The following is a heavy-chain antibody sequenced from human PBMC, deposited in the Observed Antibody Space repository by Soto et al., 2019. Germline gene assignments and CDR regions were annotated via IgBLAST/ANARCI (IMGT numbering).Heavy chain of an antibody. V-gene: IGHV3-23*01. CDR3: AKAPIVVVPAAHYYYYMDV. J-gene: IGHJ6*03. D-gene: IGHD2-2*01. CDR2: ISGSGGST. CDR1: GFTFSSYA. Sequence: GGSLRLSCAASGFTFSSYAMSWVRQAPGKGLEWVSAISGSGGSTYYADSVKGRFTISRDNSKNTLYLQMNSLRAEDTAVYYCAKAPIVVVPAAHYYYYMDVWGKGTTVTVSS.